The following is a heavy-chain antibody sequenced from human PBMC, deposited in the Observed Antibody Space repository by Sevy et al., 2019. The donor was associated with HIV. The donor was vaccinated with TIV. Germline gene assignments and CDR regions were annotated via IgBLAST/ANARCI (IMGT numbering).Heavy chain of an antibody. CDR2: LYRDGNT. CDR1: GFTVTSGY. D-gene: IGHD2-15*01. Sequence: GGSLRLSCAASGFTVTSGYMSWVRQAPGKGLEWVSVLYRDGNTYYADSVKGRFTISRDNSKNTLYLQMSSLRAEDTAVYYCARDGGGYFWGQGTLVTVSS. V-gene: IGHV3-53*01. J-gene: IGHJ4*02. CDR3: ARDGGGYF.